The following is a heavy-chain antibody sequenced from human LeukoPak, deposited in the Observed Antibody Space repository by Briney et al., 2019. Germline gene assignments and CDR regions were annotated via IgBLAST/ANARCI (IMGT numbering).Heavy chain of an antibody. D-gene: IGHD2-2*01. Sequence: GASVKVSCKASGGTFSSYAISWVRQAPGQGLEWMGGIIPIFGTANYAQKFRGRVTITADESTSTAYMELSSLRSEDTAVYYCARDSCSSTSCYYYYYYGMDVWGQGTTVTVSS. CDR1: GGTFSSYA. CDR2: IIPIFGTA. CDR3: ARDSCSSTSCYYYYYYGMDV. J-gene: IGHJ6*02. V-gene: IGHV1-69*01.